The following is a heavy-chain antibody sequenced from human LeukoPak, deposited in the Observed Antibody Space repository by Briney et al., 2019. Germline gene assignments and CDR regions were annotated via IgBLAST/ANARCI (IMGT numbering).Heavy chain of an antibody. Sequence: GASVKVSCMASGGTFSSYAITWVRQAPGQGLEWVGGIIPIFGTANYAQKFQGRVTITADKSTSTAYMELSSLRSEDTAVYYCARDLYGSGSNYWGQGALVTVSS. V-gene: IGHV1-69*06. CDR2: IIPIFGTA. D-gene: IGHD3-10*01. J-gene: IGHJ4*02. CDR3: ARDLYGSGSNY. CDR1: GGTFSSYA.